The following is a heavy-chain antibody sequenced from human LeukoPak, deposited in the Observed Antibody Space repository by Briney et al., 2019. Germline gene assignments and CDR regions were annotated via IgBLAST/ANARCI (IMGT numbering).Heavy chain of an antibody. CDR1: GGTFSSYA. V-gene: IGHV1-69*13. CDR2: IIPIFGTA. J-gene: IGHJ4*02. CDR3: AGDDYGDYYFDY. Sequence: SVKVSCKASGGTFSSYAISWVRQAPGQGLEWMGGIIPIFGTANYAQKFQGRVTITADESTSTAYVELSSLRSEDTAVYYCAGDDYGDYYFDYWGQGTLVTVSS. D-gene: IGHD4-17*01.